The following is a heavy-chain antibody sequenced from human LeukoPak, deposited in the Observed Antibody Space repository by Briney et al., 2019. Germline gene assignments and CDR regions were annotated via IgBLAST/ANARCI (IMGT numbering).Heavy chain of an antibody. Sequence: GGPLRLSCAASGFTFSSYEMNWVRQAPGKGLEWVSYISSSGSTIYYADSVKGRFTISRDNAKNSLYLQMNSLRAEDTAVYYCARITSSSDYFDYWGQGTLVTVSS. V-gene: IGHV3-48*03. CDR3: ARITSSSDYFDY. CDR1: GFTFSSYE. J-gene: IGHJ4*02. D-gene: IGHD6-6*01. CDR2: ISSSGSTI.